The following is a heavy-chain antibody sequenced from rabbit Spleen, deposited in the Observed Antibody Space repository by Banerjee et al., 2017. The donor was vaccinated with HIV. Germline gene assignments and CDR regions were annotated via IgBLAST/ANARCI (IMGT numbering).Heavy chain of an antibody. CDR2: INASTGKP. CDR3: ARSGTDSWVFDL. J-gene: IGHJ4*01. D-gene: IGHD1-1*01. V-gene: IGHV1S45*01. CDR1: GFSFSDRDV. Sequence: QEQLEESGGGLVQPGGSLTLSCKASGFSFSDRDVMCWVRQAPGKGLEWIACINASTGKPVYATWASGRFTISRTSSTTVTLQMTSLTAADTATYFCARSGTDSWVFDLWGQGTLVTVS.